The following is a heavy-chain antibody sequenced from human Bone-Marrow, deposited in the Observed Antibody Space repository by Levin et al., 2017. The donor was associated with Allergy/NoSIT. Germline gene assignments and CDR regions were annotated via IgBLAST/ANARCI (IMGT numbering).Heavy chain of an antibody. D-gene: IGHD6-19*01. J-gene: IGHJ3*02. Sequence: SETLSLTCTVSGGSISSYYWSWIRQPPGKGLEWIGYIYYSGSTNYNPSLKSRVTISVDTSKNQFSLKLSSVTAADTAVYYCARVFGEQWLVQEDAFDIWGQGTMVTVSS. CDR3: ARVFGEQWLVQEDAFDI. V-gene: IGHV4-59*01. CDR2: IYYSGST. CDR1: GGSISSYY.